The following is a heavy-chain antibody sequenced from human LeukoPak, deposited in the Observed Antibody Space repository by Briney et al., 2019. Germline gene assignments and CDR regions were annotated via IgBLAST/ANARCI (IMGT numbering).Heavy chain of an antibody. CDR3: ARDLYSSSWYDY. CDR1: GGSISSYY. CDR2: IYYRGST. Sequence: SETLSLTCTVSGGSISSYYWSWIRQPPGKGLEWIGDIYYRGSTNYNPSLKSRVTISVDTSKNQFSLKLSSVTAADTAVYYCARDLYSSSWYDYWGQGTLVTVSS. D-gene: IGHD6-13*01. V-gene: IGHV4-59*01. J-gene: IGHJ4*02.